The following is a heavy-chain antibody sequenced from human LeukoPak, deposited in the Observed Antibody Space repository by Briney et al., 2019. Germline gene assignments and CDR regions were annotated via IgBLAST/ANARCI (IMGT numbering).Heavy chain of an antibody. Sequence: GGSLRLSCAASGFTLSYYWMHWVRQAPGKGLVWVSDINNDGSTTAYADSVKGRFTISRDNAKSTLYLQMHRLRAEDTAVYYCARDWRNGMDVWGQGTTVTVSS. V-gene: IGHV3-74*01. CDR3: ARDWRNGMDV. CDR1: GFTLSYYW. CDR2: INNDGSTT. D-gene: IGHD1-1*01. J-gene: IGHJ6*02.